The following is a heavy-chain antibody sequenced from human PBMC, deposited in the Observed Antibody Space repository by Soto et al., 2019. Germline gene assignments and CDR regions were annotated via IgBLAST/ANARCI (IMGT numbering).Heavy chain of an antibody. Sequence: KPSETLALTCTVSGGSISSYYWSWIRQPPGKGLEWIGYIYYSGSTNYNPSLKSRVTISVDTSKNQFSLKLSSVTAADTAVYYCARVGKDYDSSPFTSYFAFWGKGPLVPVSS. CDR2: IYYSGST. J-gene: IGHJ4*02. CDR3: ARVGKDYDSSPFTSYFAF. V-gene: IGHV4-59*01. D-gene: IGHD3-22*01. CDR1: GGSISSYY.